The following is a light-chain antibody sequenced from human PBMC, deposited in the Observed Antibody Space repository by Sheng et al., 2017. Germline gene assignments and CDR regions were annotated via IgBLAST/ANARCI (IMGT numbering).Light chain of an antibody. Sequence: EIVLTQSPGTLSLSPGERATLSCRASLSVSSSYVAWYQQKPGQAPRLLIYAASERATGTPDRFSGGGSGTDFTFTISGLEPEDFAVYYCQQYDTSPPRTFGQGTEVEIK. CDR3: QQYDTSPPRT. V-gene: IGKV3-20*01. CDR1: LSVSSSY. J-gene: IGKJ1*01. CDR2: AAS.